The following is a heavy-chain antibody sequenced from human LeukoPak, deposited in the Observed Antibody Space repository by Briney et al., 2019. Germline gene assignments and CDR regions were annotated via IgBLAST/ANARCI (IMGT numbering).Heavy chain of an antibody. CDR1: GFNFRDHW. CDR3: VKNNGWFHLAQ. V-gene: IGHV3-7*03. CDR2: IKTDGSET. J-gene: IGHJ4*02. Sequence: GGSLRLSCAASGFNFRDHWMDWVRQAPGKGLEWVGHIKTDGSETYYLDSLRGRFSISRDNTNNALYLQMNSLRVEDTAVYCCVKNNGWFHLAQWGQGTLVTVSS. D-gene: IGHD6-19*01.